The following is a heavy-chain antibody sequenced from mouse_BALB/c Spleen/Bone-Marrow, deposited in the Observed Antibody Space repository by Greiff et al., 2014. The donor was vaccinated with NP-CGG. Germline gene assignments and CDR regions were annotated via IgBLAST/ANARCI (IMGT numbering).Heavy chain of an antibody. J-gene: IGHJ2*01. CDR2: ISSGSSTI. D-gene: IGHD1-1*01. CDR3: ARSGSSSGYFDY. CDR1: GFTFSSFG. Sequence: EVQVVESGGGLVQPGGSGKLSCAASGFTFSSFGMHWVRQAPEKGLEWVAYISSGSSTIYYADTVMGRFAISRDNPKNTLFLQMTSLRSEDTAMYYCARSGSSSGYFDYWGQGTTLTVSS. V-gene: IGHV5-17*02.